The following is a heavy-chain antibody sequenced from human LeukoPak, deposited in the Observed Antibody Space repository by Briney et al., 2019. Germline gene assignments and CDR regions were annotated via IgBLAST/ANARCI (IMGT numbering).Heavy chain of an antibody. J-gene: IGHJ2*01. CDR3: ARDRIAAAGTGGHWYFDL. CDR2: IYYSGST. Sequence: SETLSLTCTVSGGSISSYYWSWIRQPPEKGLEWIGYIYYSGSTNYNPSLKSRVTISVDTSKNQFSLKLSSVTAADTAVYYCARDRIAAAGTGGHWYFDLWGRGTLVTVSS. CDR1: GGSISSYY. D-gene: IGHD6-13*01. V-gene: IGHV4-59*01.